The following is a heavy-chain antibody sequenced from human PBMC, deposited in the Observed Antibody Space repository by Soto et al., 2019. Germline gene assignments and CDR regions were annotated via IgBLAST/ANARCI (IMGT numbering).Heavy chain of an antibody. CDR2: IYDSGST. CDR1: VRAISSTSYY. D-gene: IGHD6-19*01. J-gene: IGHJ6*02. Sequence: PTDTLAFTCTVSVRAISSTSYYWGWSCPPPGKGLELVGSIYDSGSTYYNPSLKRRVTIYGDTSKHQFAMKLSSVTAADTAVYYCASRGLVPIHYYGMDVWGQGTTVS. V-gene: IGHV4-39*01. CDR3: ASRGLVPIHYYGMDV.